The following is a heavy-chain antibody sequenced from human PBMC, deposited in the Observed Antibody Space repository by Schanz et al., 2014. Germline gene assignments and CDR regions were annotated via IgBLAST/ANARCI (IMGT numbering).Heavy chain of an antibody. CDR2: IYSGIGA. CDR1: GFTVSSNH. Sequence: EVQLLDSGGGLVQPGGSLRLSCAVSGFTVSSNHMSWVRQAPGKGLEWVSVIYSGIGAYYADSVKGRFTVSRDNSKNTVYLQMNRLRAEDTAVYYCARVHHYDPSGWGYFDYWGQGALVTVSS. J-gene: IGHJ4*02. V-gene: IGHV3-66*01. D-gene: IGHD3-22*01. CDR3: ARVHHYDPSGWGYFDY.